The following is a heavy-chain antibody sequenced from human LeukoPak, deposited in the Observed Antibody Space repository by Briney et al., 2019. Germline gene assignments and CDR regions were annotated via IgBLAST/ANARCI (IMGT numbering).Heavy chain of an antibody. CDR3: ARLDILTGYYPDY. J-gene: IGHJ4*02. D-gene: IGHD3-9*01. CDR1: GFTFSSYS. Sequence: GGSLRLSCAASGFTFSSYSMNWVRQAPGKGLEWVSYISSSSSTIYYADSVKGRFAISRDNAKNSLYLQMNSLRAEDTAVYYCARLDILTGYYPDYWGQGTLVTVSS. V-gene: IGHV3-48*01. CDR2: ISSSSSTI.